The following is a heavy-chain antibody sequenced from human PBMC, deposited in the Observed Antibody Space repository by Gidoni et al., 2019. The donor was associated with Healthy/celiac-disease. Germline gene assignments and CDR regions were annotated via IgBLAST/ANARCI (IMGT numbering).Heavy chain of an antibody. Sequence: EVQLVESGGGLVKPGGSLSLSCAASGFTFSSYRMNWVRQAPGKGLEWVSSISSSSSYIYYADSVKGRFTISRDNAKNSRYLQMNSLRAEDTAVYYCARASRTYYDSSGRLLYYFDYWGQGTLVTVSS. D-gene: IGHD3-22*01. CDR1: GFTFSSYR. V-gene: IGHV3-21*01. CDR3: ARASRTYYDSSGRLLYYFDY. J-gene: IGHJ4*02. CDR2: ISSSSSYI.